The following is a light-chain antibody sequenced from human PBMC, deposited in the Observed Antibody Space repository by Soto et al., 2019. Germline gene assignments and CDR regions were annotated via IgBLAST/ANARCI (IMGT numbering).Light chain of an antibody. J-gene: IGLJ1*01. CDR2: EVN. CDR3: SSYAGSNNAEV. CDR1: SSDVGAFDY. V-gene: IGLV2-8*01. Sequence: QSLLTHPPSSSGSPGQSVTISCTGTSSDVGAFDYVSWYQQHPGKAPKLLIFEVNKRPSGVPDRFSGSKSGDTAFLTVSGLQAEDEADYYCSSYAGSNNAEVFGAGTKVTVL.